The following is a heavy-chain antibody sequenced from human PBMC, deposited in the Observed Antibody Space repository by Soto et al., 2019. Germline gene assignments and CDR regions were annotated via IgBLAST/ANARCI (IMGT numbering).Heavy chain of an antibody. Sequence: GGSLRLSCAASGFTFSSYGMHWVRQAPGKGLEWVAVKSNDERNKYYANTVKGRFTISRDNSKKTLYLQMNSLRAEDTAVYYCAKANVDYGDYYYYYMDVWGKGTTVTVS. CDR3: AKANVDYGDYYYYYMDV. CDR1: GFTFSSYG. D-gene: IGHD4-17*01. V-gene: IGHV3-30*18. CDR2: KSNDERNK. J-gene: IGHJ6*03.